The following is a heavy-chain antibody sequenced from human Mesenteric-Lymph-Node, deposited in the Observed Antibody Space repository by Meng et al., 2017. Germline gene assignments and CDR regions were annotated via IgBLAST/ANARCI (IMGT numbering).Heavy chain of an antibody. Sequence: GESLKISCAASGFTFSSYAMHWVRQAPGKGLEWVAVISYDGSNKYYADSVKGRFTISRDNSKNTLYLQMNSLRSDDTAVYYCARYTGYSSGWYGEENYFDYWGQGTLVTVSS. CDR2: ISYDGSNK. CDR1: GFTFSSYA. V-gene: IGHV3-30*01. D-gene: IGHD6-19*01. CDR3: ARYTGYSSGWYGEENYFDY. J-gene: IGHJ4*02.